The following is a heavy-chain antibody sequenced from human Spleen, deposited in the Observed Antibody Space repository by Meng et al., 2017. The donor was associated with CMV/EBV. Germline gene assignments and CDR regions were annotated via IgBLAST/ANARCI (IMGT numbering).Heavy chain of an antibody. CDR2: INPNSGTT. J-gene: IGHJ3*02. CDR3: ARDLVGYDAFDI. D-gene: IGHD3-22*01. V-gene: IGHV1-2*06. CDR1: GYTFTDYY. Sequence: ASVKVSCKASGYTFTDYYTHWVRQAPGQGLEWMGRINPNSGTTNYAQKFQGRVTMTRDTSISTAYMELSRLRSDDTAVYYCARDLVGYDAFDIWGQGTMVTVSS.